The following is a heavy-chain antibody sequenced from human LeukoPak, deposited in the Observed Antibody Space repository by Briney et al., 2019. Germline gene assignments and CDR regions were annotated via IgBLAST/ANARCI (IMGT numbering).Heavy chain of an antibody. Sequence: SETLSLTCTVSGGSISRSIYYWGWIRQPPGKGLEWIGSIYYSGSTYYNPSLKSRVTISVDTSKNQFSLKLSSVTASDTAVYYCARRGGYNHIDYWGQGTLVTVSS. CDR2: IYYSGST. V-gene: IGHV4-39*01. CDR1: GGSISRSIYY. D-gene: IGHD5-24*01. J-gene: IGHJ4*02. CDR3: ARRGGYNHIDY.